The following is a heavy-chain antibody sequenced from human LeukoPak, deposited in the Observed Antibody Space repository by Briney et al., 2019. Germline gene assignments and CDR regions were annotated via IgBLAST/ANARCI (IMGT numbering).Heavy chain of an antibody. CDR2: ISYDGSNK. CDR1: GFTFSSYA. CDR3: ARDRAAAGFDAFDI. J-gene: IGHJ3*02. V-gene: IGHV3-30*04. Sequence: GGSLRLSCAASGFTFSSYAMHWVRQAPGKGLEWVAVISYDGSNKYYADSVKGRFTISRDNSKNTLHLQMNSLRAEDTAVYYCARDRAAAGFDAFDIWGQGTMVTVSS. D-gene: IGHD6-13*01.